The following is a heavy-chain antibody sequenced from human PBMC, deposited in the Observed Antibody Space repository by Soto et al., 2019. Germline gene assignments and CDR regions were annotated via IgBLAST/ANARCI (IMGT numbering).Heavy chain of an antibody. CDR1: GFTFSRNP. V-gene: IGHV3-30-3*01. J-gene: IGHJ4*02. CDR2: LSYDEIDE. D-gene: IGHD5-18*01. CDR3: TRLADSYGFDL. Sequence: QVQLVESGGGVVQPGGSLRLSCAASGFTFSRNPMHWVRQAPGKGPEWVAFLSYDEIDEFYADSVKGRFTISRDNSQNTLYLQMNSLTPEDTALYYCTRLADSYGFDLWGQGTLVTVSS.